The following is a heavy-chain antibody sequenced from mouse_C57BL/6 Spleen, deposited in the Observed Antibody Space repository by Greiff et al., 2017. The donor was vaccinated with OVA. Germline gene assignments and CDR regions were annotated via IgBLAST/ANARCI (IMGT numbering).Heavy chain of an antibody. CDR2: IDPETGGT. J-gene: IGHJ4*01. V-gene: IGHV1-15*01. CDR1: GYTFTDYE. CDR3: TRSSMDY. Sequence: QVQLKESGAELVRPGASVTLSCKASGYTFTDYEMHWVKQTPVHGLEWIGAIDPETGGTAYNQKFKGKAILTADKSSSTAYMELRSLTSEDSAVYYCTRSSMDYWGQGTSVTVSS.